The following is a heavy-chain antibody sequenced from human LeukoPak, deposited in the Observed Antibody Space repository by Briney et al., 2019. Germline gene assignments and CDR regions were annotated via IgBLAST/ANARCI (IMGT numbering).Heavy chain of an antibody. Sequence: GGSLRLSCAASGFTFSSYGMNWVRQAPGKGLEWVAIIWYDGSNKYYADSVKGRFTISRDNSKNTLYLQMNSLGAEDTAVYYCARWGSGYYNLDYWGQGALVTVSS. CDR3: ARWGSGYYNLDY. V-gene: IGHV3-33*01. CDR1: GFTFSSYG. J-gene: IGHJ4*02. D-gene: IGHD3-9*01. CDR2: IWYDGSNK.